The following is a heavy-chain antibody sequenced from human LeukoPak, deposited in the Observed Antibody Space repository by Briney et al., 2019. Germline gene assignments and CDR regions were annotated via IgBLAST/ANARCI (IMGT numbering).Heavy chain of an antibody. Sequence: GGSLRLSCAASGFTFSSCSINWVRQAPGKGLEWGSSISASSSHIYYTDSVKGRFTISRDNAKNSLYLQMNSLRAEDTALYYCARDSGYGGFDSWGQGTLVTVSS. J-gene: IGHJ4*02. CDR1: GFTFSSCS. CDR2: ISASSSHI. D-gene: IGHD4-23*01. V-gene: IGHV3-21*01. CDR3: ARDSGYGGFDS.